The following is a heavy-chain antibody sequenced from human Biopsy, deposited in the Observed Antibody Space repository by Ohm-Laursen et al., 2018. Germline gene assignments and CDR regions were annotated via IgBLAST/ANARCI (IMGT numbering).Heavy chain of an antibody. Sequence: TLSLTCTVSGGSTCSFFWSWIRQPPGKGLEWIGYIYYSGSTNYNPSLRSRVTISVDRSKNQFSLELSSVTAADTAVYYCARVGAGAPSIDYFDYWGQGALVTVSS. D-gene: IGHD1-26*01. V-gene: IGHV4-59*01. J-gene: IGHJ4*02. CDR1: GGSTCSFF. CDR2: IYYSGST. CDR3: ARVGAGAPSIDYFDY.